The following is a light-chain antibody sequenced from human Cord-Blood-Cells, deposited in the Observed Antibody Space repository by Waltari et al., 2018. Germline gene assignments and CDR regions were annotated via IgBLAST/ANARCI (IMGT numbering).Light chain of an antibody. CDR1: QLGDKY. V-gene: IGLV3-1*01. Sequence: SYALTQPPSVSVSPGQTASITCSGDQLGDKYACWYQQKPGQSPVLVIYQDSKRPSGIPERFSGSNSGNTATLTISGTQAMDEADYYCQAWDSSNVVFGGGTKLTVL. J-gene: IGLJ2*01. CDR3: QAWDSSNVV. CDR2: QDS.